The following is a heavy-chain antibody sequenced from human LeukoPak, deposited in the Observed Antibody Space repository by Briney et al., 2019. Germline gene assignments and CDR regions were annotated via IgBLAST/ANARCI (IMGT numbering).Heavy chain of an antibody. Sequence: SETLSLTCTASGGSLSSGDYYWSWIRQPPGKGLEWIGYIYYSGSAYYNPSLKSRLTISVDTSKNQFSLTLSSVTAADTAVYYCARDFSGTSCIDYWGQGTLVTVSS. V-gene: IGHV4-30-4*08. CDR3: ARDFSGTSCIDY. D-gene: IGHD2-2*01. J-gene: IGHJ4*02. CDR1: GGSLSSGDYY. CDR2: IYYSGSA.